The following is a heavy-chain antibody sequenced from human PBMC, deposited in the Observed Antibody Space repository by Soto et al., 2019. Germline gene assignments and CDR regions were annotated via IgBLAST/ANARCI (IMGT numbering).Heavy chain of an antibody. CDR2: ISGSADST. J-gene: IGHJ6*02. V-gene: IGHV3-23*01. CDR1: GFSFSSFA. CDR3: AKTRGAMIYAISVYGMDV. Sequence: EVQLLESGGGFIHPGGSLRLSCAASGFSFSSFAMNWVRQAPGKGLEWVSIISGSADSTFYADSVKGRFTISRENSKSTLYLQINSLRAEETAVYYCAKTRGAMIYAISVYGMDVWGQGTTVTVSS. D-gene: IGHD2-8*01.